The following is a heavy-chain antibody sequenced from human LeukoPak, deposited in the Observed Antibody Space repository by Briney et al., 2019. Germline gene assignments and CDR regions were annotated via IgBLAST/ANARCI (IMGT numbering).Heavy chain of an antibody. CDR3: ASGYRSGWSGDY. D-gene: IGHD6-19*01. CDR2: INPNSGGT. CDR1: GYTFTDPY. J-gene: IGHJ4*02. Sequence: ASVKVSCKASGYTFTDPYLCWLRQAPGQGLEWMGWINPNSGGTNYLQKFQGRVTLPRDTSIRTAYMELTRLRSDDTAVYYCASGYRSGWSGDYCRRRSLVTVSS. V-gene: IGHV1-2*02.